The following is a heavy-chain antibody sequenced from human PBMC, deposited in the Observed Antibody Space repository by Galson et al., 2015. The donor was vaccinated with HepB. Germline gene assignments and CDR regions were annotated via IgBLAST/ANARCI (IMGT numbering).Heavy chain of an antibody. CDR3: ATYYYDSSGYYPY. D-gene: IGHD3-22*01. CDR1: GGSISSSSYY. Sequence: TLSLTCTVSGGSISSSSYYWGWIRQPPGKGLEWIGSIYYSGSTYYNPSLKSRVTISVDTSKNQFSLKLSSVTAADTAVYYCATYYYDSSGYYPYWGQGTLVTVSS. V-gene: IGHV4-39*07. J-gene: IGHJ4*02. CDR2: IYYSGST.